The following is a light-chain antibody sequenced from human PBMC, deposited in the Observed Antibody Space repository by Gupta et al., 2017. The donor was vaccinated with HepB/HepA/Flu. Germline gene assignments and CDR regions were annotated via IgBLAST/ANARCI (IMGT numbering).Light chain of an antibody. CDR1: QSLLYSSNNKNY. V-gene: IGKV4-1*01. Sequence: DIVMTQSPDSLAVSLGERATINCKSSQSLLYSSNNKNYLAWYQQKPGQPPRLLIYWASTRESGVPDRFSGSGSGTDFTLTISSLQAEDVAVYYCQQEDNTPLTFGGGTKVEIK. CDR3: QQEDNTPLT. J-gene: IGKJ4*01. CDR2: WAS.